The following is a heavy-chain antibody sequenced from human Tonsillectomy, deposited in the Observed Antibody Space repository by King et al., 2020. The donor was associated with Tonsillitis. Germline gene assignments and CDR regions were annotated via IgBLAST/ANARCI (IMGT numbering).Heavy chain of an antibody. V-gene: IGHV4-4*07. CDR3: ARSVYSSGWFSDY. Sequence: VQLQESGPGLVKPSETLSLTCTVSGGSISSYSWSWIRQPAGMGLEWIGRIYASGSTNYNPTLKSRVTMSVETSQNQFSLRLSSVTAAEPAVYYCARSVYSSGWFSDYWGQGTLVTVSS. CDR1: GGSISSYS. D-gene: IGHD6-19*01. CDR2: IYASGST. J-gene: IGHJ4*02.